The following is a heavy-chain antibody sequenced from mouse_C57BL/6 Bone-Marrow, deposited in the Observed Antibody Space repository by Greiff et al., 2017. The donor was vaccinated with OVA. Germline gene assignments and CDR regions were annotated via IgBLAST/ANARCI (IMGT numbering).Heavy chain of an antibody. Sequence: QFQLQQSGAALVRPGTSVPVSCTASGYAFPHYFLVLVPQMPCPGLELIGVINPGSGGSNYNEKFKGKATLTADKASSTAYMQLSSLTSEDSAVYFCARSPFPLDYWGQGTTLTVSS. V-gene: IGHV1-54*01. CDR1: GYAFPHYF. CDR3: ARSPFPLDY. CDR2: INPGSGGS. J-gene: IGHJ2*01.